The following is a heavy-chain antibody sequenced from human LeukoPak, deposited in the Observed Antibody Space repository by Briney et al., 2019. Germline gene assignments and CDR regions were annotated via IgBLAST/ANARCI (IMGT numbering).Heavy chain of an antibody. CDR2: IHHSDGT. CDR3: TKVLRGYNGYGD. Sequence: SETLSPTCAVSGASISSSYRSWIRQPPGKGLEYIGYIHHSDGTNYNPSLKSRVTMALDTSKNQFSLKLSSVTAADTAIYYCTKVLRGYNGYGDWGQGILVTVSS. J-gene: IGHJ4*02. V-gene: IGHV4-59*01. CDR1: GASISSSY. D-gene: IGHD5-12*01.